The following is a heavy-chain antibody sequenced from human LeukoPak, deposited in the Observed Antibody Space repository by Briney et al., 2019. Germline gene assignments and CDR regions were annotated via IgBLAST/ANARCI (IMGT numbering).Heavy chain of an antibody. D-gene: IGHD2-15*01. CDR1: GFTFSSYA. V-gene: IGHV3-30-3*01. Sequence: PGGSLRLSCAASGFTFSSYAMHWVRQAPGKGLEWVAVISYDGSNKYYADSVKGRFTISRDNSKNTLYLQMNSLRAEDTAVYYCARDHVRAWSRLGGLGAFDIWGQGTMVTVSS. CDR2: ISYDGSNK. CDR3: ARDHVRAWSRLGGLGAFDI. J-gene: IGHJ3*02.